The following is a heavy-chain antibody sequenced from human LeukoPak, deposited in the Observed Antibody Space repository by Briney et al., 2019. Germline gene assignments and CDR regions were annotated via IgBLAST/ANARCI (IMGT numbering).Heavy chain of an antibody. CDR3: ASTGGDFWSGYYFDY. Sequence: ASVKVSCKASGYTFTSYYMHWVRQAPGQGLEWMGIINPSGGSTSYAQKFQGRVTMTRDTSTSTVYMELSSLRSEDTAVYYCASTGGDFWSGYYFDYWGQGTLVTVSS. J-gene: IGHJ4*02. CDR1: GYTFTSYY. D-gene: IGHD3-3*01. V-gene: IGHV1-46*01. CDR2: INPSGGST.